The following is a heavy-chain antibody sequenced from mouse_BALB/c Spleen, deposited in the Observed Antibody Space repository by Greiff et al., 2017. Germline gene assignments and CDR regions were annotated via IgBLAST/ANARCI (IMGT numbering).Heavy chain of an antibody. CDR2: IYPGDGDT. CDR1: GYAFSSSW. Sequence: QVQLQQSGPELVKPGASVKISCKASGYAFSSSWMNWVKQRPGQGLEWIGRIYPGDGDTNYNGKFKGKATLTADKSSSTAYMQLSSLTSVDSAVYFCARWGITTDYWGQGTTLTVSS. V-gene: IGHV1-82*01. CDR3: ARWGITTDY. J-gene: IGHJ2*01. D-gene: IGHD2-4*01.